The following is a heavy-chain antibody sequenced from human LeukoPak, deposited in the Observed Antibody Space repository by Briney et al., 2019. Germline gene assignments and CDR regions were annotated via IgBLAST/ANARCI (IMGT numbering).Heavy chain of an antibody. CDR3: ARVPRNYYDSTGDAFDI. V-gene: IGHV4-39*01. CDR2: IYYSGSA. CDR1: GGSISSASYY. D-gene: IGHD3-22*01. Sequence: SETLSLTCTVSGGSISSASYYWGWIRQPPGRGLEWIGTIYYSGSAYYNPSLKSRLTMSVDTSKNQFSLKLSSVTAADTAVYYCARVPRNYYDSTGDAFDIWAKGQWSPSLQ. J-gene: IGHJ3*02.